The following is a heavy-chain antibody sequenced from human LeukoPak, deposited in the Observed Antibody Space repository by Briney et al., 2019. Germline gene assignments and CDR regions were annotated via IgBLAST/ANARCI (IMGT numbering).Heavy chain of an antibody. V-gene: IGHV3-11*06. CDR3: ARASGGNYFDY. CDR2: ISSSSSYT. Sequence: GGSLRLSCAASGFTFSDYYMSWIRQAPGKGLEWVSYISSSSSYTNYADSMKGRFTISRDNAKNSLYLQMNSLRAEDTAVYYCARASGGNYFDYWGQGTLVTVSS. J-gene: IGHJ4*02. D-gene: IGHD3-16*01. CDR1: GFTFSDYY.